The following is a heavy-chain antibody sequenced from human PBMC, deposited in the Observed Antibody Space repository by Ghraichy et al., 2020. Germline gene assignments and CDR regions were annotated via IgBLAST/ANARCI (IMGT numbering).Heavy chain of an antibody. J-gene: IGHJ4*02. Sequence: SETLSLTCTVSGGSISSSSYYWGWIRQPPGKGLEWIGSIYYSGSTYYNPSLKSRVTISVDTSKNQFSLKLSSVTAADTAVYYCARHYSTYYDFWSGYLDYWGQGTLVTVSS. D-gene: IGHD3-3*01. V-gene: IGHV4-39*01. CDR1: GGSISSSSYY. CDR2: IYYSGST. CDR3: ARHYSTYYDFWSGYLDY.